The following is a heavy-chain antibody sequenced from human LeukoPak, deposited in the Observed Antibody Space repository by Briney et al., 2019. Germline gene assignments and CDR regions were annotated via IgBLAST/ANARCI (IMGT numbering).Heavy chain of an antibody. CDR2: IYHSGST. J-gene: IGHJ4*02. V-gene: IGHV4-4*02. CDR3: ASTEIVGSSSWYYFDY. Sequence: SETLSLTCAVSGGSISSSNWWSWVRQPPGQGLEWIGEIYHSGSTNYNPSLKSRVTISVDKSKNQFSLKLSSVTAADTAVYYCASTEIVGSSSWYYFDYWGQGTLVTVSS. D-gene: IGHD6-13*01. CDR1: GGSISSSNW.